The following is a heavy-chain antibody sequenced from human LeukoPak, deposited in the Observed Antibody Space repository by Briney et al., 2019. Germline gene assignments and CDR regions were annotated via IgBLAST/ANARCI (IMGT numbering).Heavy chain of an antibody. CDR2: ISSSGSTI. CDR3: ARDEYSSGWKEGYYFDY. CDR1: GFTFSSYE. V-gene: IGHV3-48*03. J-gene: IGHJ4*02. D-gene: IGHD6-19*01. Sequence: GGSLRLSCAASGFTFSSYEMNWVRQAPGKGLEWVSYISSSGSTIYYADAVKGRFTISRDNAKNSLYLQMNSLRAEDTAVYYCARDEYSSGWKEGYYFDYWGQGTLVTVS.